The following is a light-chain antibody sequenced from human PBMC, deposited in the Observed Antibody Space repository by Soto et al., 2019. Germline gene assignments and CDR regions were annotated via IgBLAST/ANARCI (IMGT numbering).Light chain of an antibody. J-gene: IGKJ2*01. Sequence: DIQLTQSPSFLSASVGDRVTITCRASQGISSYLAWYLQEPGKAPKLLIDAASTLQSGVPSRFSGGGSGTEFTLTITSLQPEDFGTYYCQQLNTYPYTFGQGTKLEI. CDR3: QQLNTYPYT. V-gene: IGKV1-9*01. CDR1: QGISSY. CDR2: AAS.